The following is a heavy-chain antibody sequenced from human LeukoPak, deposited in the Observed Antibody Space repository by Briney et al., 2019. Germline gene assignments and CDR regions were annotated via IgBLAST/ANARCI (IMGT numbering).Heavy chain of an antibody. CDR3: ARGGDIVLKYYYYGMDV. V-gene: IGHV1-2*02. CDR1: GYTFTSYG. CDR2: INPNSGGT. D-gene: IGHD2-8*01. J-gene: IGHJ6*02. Sequence: GASVKVSCKASGYTFTSYGISWVRQAPGQGLEWMGWINPNSGGTNYAQKFQGRVTMTRDTSISTAYMELSRLRSDDTAVYYCARGGDIVLKYYYYGMDVWGQGTTVTVSS.